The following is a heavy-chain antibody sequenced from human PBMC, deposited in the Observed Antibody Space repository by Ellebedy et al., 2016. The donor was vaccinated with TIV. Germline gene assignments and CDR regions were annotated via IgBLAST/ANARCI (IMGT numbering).Heavy chain of an antibody. CDR1: GLTFSSYW. Sequence: GESLKISCAASGLTFSSYWMHWVRQAPGKGLVWVSRINSDGSSTSYADSVKGRFTISRDNAKNTLYLQMNSLRAEDTAVYYCATGRGYSYGNWFDPWGQGTLVTVSS. CDR2: INSDGSST. D-gene: IGHD5-18*01. CDR3: ATGRGYSYGNWFDP. V-gene: IGHV3-74*01. J-gene: IGHJ5*02.